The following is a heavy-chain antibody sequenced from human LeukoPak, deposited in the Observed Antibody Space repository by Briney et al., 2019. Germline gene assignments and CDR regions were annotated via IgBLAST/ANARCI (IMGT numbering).Heavy chain of an antibody. Sequence: ASVKVSCKASGYTFTAYYVHWVRQVPGQGLEWMGWINPNSGGTNYAQKFQGRVTMTRDASISTAYMELSRLRSDDTAVYYCARGDHYDILTGYQTPSHLSDYWGQGTLVTVSS. CDR2: INPNSGGT. V-gene: IGHV1-2*02. J-gene: IGHJ4*02. D-gene: IGHD3-9*01. CDR3: ARGDHYDILTGYQTPSHLSDY. CDR1: GYTFTAYY.